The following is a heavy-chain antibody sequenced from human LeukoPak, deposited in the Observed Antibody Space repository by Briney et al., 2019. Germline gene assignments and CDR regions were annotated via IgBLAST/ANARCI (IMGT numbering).Heavy chain of an antibody. V-gene: IGHV4-39*07. D-gene: IGHD3-16*02. J-gene: IGHJ4*02. CDR2: IYYSGST. Sequence: SETLSLTCTVSGGSISSSSYYWGWIRQPPGKGLEWIGSIYYSGSTYYNPSLKSRVTISVDTSKNQFSLNLYSVTAADTAVYFCARAPLFSYGFIFDSWGQGALVTVSS. CDR1: GGSISSSSYY. CDR3: ARAPLFSYGFIFDS.